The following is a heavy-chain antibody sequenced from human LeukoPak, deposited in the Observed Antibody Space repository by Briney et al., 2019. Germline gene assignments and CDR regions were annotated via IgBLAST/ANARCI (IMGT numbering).Heavy chain of an antibody. CDR2: IYTSGST. CDR3: AREGENSGSYYFDY. CDR1: GDSISSGSSY. Sequence: SETLSLTCTVSGDSISSGSSYWSWIRQHAGKGLEWIGRIYTSGSTNYNPSRKSRVTISVDTSKNQFSLKLSSVTAADTAVYYCAREGENSGSYYFDYWGQGTLVTVSS. J-gene: IGHJ4*02. D-gene: IGHD1-26*01. V-gene: IGHV4-61*02.